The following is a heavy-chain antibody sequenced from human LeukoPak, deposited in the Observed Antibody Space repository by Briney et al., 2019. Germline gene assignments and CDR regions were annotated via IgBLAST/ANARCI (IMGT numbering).Heavy chain of an antibody. CDR2: TSSSSSYI. D-gene: IGHD4-17*01. J-gene: IGHJ4*02. CDR3: ARLSTVTTFSY. V-gene: IGHV3-21*01. Sequence: GGSLRLSCAASGFTFSSYAMNWVRQAPGEGLEWVSSTSSSSSYIYYADSVKGRFTISRDNAKNSLYLQMNSLRAEDTAVYYCARLSTVTTFSYWGQGTLVTVSP. CDR1: GFTFSSYA.